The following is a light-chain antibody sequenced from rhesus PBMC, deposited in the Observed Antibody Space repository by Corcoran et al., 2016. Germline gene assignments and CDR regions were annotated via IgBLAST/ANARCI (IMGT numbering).Light chain of an antibody. J-gene: IGKJ1*01. CDR1: QGISRY. CDR3: QQRNNYPRT. CDR2: DAT. Sequence: DIQLTHSPSSLSASVGDRVSITCRASQGISRYLAWYQQKSGKAPKLLIYDATTLQRGVPSRFSGSGSGTEFTLTLGSLQPEDFATYYCQQRNNYPRTFGQGTKVEIK. V-gene: IGKV1-38*01.